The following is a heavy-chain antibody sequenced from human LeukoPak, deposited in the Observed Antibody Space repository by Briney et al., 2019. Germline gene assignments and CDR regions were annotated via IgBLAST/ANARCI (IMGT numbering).Heavy chain of an antibody. Sequence: GGSLRLSCAASGFTFSRFEMNWVRQGPGKGLEWVSYISGSGSTKYYAETAKGRFTISRDNGKNSLYLQMNSLRAEDTAVYYCARDNWYFDYWGQGTLVTVSS. D-gene: IGHD1-20*01. CDR1: GFTFSRFE. V-gene: IGHV3-48*03. CDR2: ISGSGSTK. CDR3: ARDNWYFDY. J-gene: IGHJ4*02.